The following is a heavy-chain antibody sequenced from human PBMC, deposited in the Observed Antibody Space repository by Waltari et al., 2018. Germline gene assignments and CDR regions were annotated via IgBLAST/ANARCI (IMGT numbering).Heavy chain of an antibody. Sequence: QVQLQQWGAGLLKPSETLSLTCAVYGGSFSGYYWSWIRQPPGKGLEWSGEINQSGSTNYTPSLMSRVTISVDTSKNQFSLKLSSVTAADTAVYYCASFPQTYYYDSSGYYFSRRGDYWGQGTLVTVSS. CDR2: INQSGST. J-gene: IGHJ4*02. CDR3: ASFPQTYYYDSSGYYFSRRGDY. D-gene: IGHD3-22*01. V-gene: IGHV4-34*01. CDR1: GGSFSGYY.